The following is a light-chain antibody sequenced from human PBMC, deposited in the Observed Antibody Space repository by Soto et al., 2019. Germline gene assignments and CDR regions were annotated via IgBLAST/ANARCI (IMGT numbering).Light chain of an antibody. CDR2: EVS. V-gene: IGLV2-23*02. J-gene: IGLJ1*01. CDR3: CSYAGGDTYV. Sequence: QSVLIQPASVSGSPGQSITISCTGTISDVGSYNLVSWFQQHLGKAPKLMIFEVSERPSGVSNRFSGSKSGNAASLTITGLQAEDEADYYCCSYAGGDTYVFGTGTKVTVL. CDR1: ISDVGSYNL.